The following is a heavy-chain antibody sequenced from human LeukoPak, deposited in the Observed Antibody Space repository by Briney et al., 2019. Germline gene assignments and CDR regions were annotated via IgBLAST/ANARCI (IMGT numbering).Heavy chain of an antibody. CDR1: GFTFSSYA. D-gene: IGHD6-13*01. J-gene: IGHJ4*02. CDR2: ISSNGGST. V-gene: IGHV3-64*01. CDR3: ARSYSSSWYFDY. Sequence: PGGSLRLSCAASGFTFSSYAMHWVRQAPGKGLEYVSAISSNGGSTYYANSVKGRFTISRDNSKNTLYLQMGSLRAEDMAVYYCARSYSSSWYFDYWGQGTLVTVSS.